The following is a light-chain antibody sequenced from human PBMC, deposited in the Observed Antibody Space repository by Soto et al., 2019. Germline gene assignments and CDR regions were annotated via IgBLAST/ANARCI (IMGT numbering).Light chain of an antibody. CDR3: QSYDSSLSGFWV. V-gene: IGLV1-40*01. Sequence: QPVLTQPPSVSGAPGQRVTISCTGSSSNIGAGYDVHWYQQLPGTAPKLLIYGNSNRPAGVPDRFSGSKSGTSASLAITGLQAEDEADYYCQSYDSSLSGFWVFVGGTQLTVL. CDR2: GNS. J-gene: IGLJ3*02. CDR1: SSNIGAGYD.